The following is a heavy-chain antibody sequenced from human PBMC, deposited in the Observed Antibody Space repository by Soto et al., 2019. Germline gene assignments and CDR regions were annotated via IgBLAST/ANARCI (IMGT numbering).Heavy chain of an antibody. J-gene: IGHJ5*02. Sequence: PGESLKISCKGSGYSFTSYWIGWVRQMPGKGLEWMGIIYPGDSDTRYSPSFQGQVTISADKSISTAYLQWSSLKASDTAMYYCARRVGYCISTSCLNWFDPWGQGTLVTVSS. D-gene: IGHD2-2*03. CDR2: IYPGDSDT. CDR3: ARRVGYCISTSCLNWFDP. CDR1: GYSFTSYW. V-gene: IGHV5-51*01.